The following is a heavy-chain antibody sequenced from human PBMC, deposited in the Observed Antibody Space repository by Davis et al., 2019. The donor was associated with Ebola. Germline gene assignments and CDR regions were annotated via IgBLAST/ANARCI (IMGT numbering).Heavy chain of an antibody. CDR1: GFTFSSYW. CDR2: INSDGSST. V-gene: IGHV3-74*01. J-gene: IGHJ6*02. CDR3: ARESPPLDYYYGMDV. Sequence: GESLKISCAASGFTFSSYWMHWVRQAPGKGLVWVSRINSDGSSTSYADSVKGRFTISRDNAKNTLYLQMNSLRAEDTAVYYCARESPPLDYYYGMDVWGQGTTVTVSS.